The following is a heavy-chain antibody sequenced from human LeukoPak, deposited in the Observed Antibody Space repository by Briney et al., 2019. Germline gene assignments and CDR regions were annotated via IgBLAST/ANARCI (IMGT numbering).Heavy chain of an antibody. Sequence: GGSLRLSCAASGFTFSSYGMHWVRQAPGKGLEWVAVISYDGSNKYYADSVKGRFTISRDNSKNTLYLQMNSLRAEDTAVYYCAKGKLAAPHECFQHWGQGTLVTVSS. J-gene: IGHJ1*01. CDR1: GFTFSSYG. CDR3: AKGKLAAPHECFQH. D-gene: IGHD2-15*01. V-gene: IGHV3-30*18. CDR2: ISYDGSNK.